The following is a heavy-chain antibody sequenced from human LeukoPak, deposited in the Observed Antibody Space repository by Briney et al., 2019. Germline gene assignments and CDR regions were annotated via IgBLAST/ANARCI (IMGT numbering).Heavy chain of an antibody. Sequence: GESLKISCKGSGYTFTSYWIGWVRQMPGKGLEWMGIIYPGDSDTRYSPSFQGQVTISADKSISTAYLQWRSLKSSDTAIYYCARHTNGCPDYWGQGALVIVSS. V-gene: IGHV5-51*01. J-gene: IGHJ4*02. CDR2: IYPGDSDT. CDR1: GYTFTSYW. CDR3: ARHTNGCPDY. D-gene: IGHD2-15*01.